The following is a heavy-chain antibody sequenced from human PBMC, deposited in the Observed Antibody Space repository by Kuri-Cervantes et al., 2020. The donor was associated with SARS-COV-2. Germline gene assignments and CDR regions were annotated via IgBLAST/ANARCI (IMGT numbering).Heavy chain of an antibody. Sequence: GGSLRLSCAASGFTFSNAWMSWVRQAPGKGLEWVSAISGSGGSTYYADSVKGRFTISRDNSKNTLYLQMNSLRAEDTAVYYCARDEGSYYYYMDVWGKGTTVTVSS. D-gene: IGHD3-10*01. CDR3: ARDEGSYYYYMDV. CDR1: GFTFSNAW. V-gene: IGHV3-23*01. J-gene: IGHJ6*03. CDR2: ISGSGGST.